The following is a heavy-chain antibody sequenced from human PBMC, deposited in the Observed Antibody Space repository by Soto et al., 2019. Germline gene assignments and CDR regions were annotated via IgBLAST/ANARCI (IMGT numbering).Heavy chain of an antibody. CDR2: IYYSGNT. Sequence: SETLSLTCTGSGGATSSDNYWSWIRQPPGKGLEWIGHIYYSGNTDYNPSLKSRLAISIDTSKNQFSLKLSSVTAADTAVYFCAREGGESSDGLYYFDSWGRGSLVTV. CDR3: AREGGESSDGLYYFDS. J-gene: IGHJ4*02. CDR1: GGATSSDNY. V-gene: IGHV4-30-4*01. D-gene: IGHD3-16*01.